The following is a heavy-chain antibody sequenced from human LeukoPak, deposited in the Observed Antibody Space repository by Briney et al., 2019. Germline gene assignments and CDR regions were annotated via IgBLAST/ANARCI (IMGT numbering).Heavy chain of an antibody. D-gene: IGHD3-10*01. J-gene: IGHJ3*02. Sequence: GGSLRLSCSASGLAFSRYAMHWVRHAPGEGLECFSDISDNGHSIYYADAVKGRFTISRDNSKNTLYLQMNSLRAEDTAVYYCARTILLKAFDIWGQGTTVTVSS. CDR2: ISDNGHSI. CDR1: GLAFSRYA. CDR3: ARTILLKAFDI. V-gene: IGHV3-64*04.